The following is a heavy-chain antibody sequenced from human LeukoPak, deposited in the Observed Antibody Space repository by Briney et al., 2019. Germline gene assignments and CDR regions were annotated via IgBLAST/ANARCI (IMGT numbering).Heavy chain of an antibody. J-gene: IGHJ4*02. CDR2: INSDGSST. CDR3: AREPYYDFWSGPRGSFDY. CDR1: GFTFSSYW. Sequence: GGSLRLSCAASGFTFSSYWMHWVRQAPGKGLVWVSRINSDGSSTSYADSVKGRFTISRDNAKNTLYLQMNSLRAEDTDVYYCAREPYYDFWSGPRGSFDYWGQGTLVTVSS. D-gene: IGHD3-3*01. V-gene: IGHV3-74*01.